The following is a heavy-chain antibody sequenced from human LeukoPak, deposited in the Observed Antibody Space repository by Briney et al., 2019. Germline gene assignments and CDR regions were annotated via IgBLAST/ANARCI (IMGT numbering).Heavy chain of an antibody. D-gene: IGHD1/OR15-1a*01. J-gene: IGHJ4*02. CDR3: ARDNNKWSFDY. V-gene: IGHV1-46*01. Sequence: ASVKVSCKASGYTFTSYYMHWVRQAPGQGLEWMGIINPSGGSPTYAQKFQGRLTMTGDTPTSTVYMELSSLRSEDTAVYYCARDNNKWSFDYWGQGTLVTVSS. CDR2: INPSGGSP. CDR1: GYTFTSYY.